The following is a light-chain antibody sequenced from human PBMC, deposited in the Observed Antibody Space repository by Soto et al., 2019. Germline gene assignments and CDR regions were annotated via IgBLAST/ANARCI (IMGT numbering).Light chain of an antibody. CDR1: RSDIGAYNF. V-gene: IGLV2-14*03. CDR3: TSWTTSTTMI. J-gene: IGLJ2*01. CDR2: DVS. Sequence: QSVLTQPASVSGSPGQSITITCTGTRSDIGAYNFVSWYQQHPGEVPKLMLYDVSIRPSGVSNRFSGSKSGNTASLTISGLQAEDEADYYCTSWTTSTTMIFGGGTSSPS.